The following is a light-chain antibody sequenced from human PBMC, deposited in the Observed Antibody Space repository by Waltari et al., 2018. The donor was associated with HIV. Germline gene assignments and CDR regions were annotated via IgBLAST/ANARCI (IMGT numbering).Light chain of an antibody. V-gene: IGKV1-8*01. CDR3: QQYYNYPPT. CDR2: NTS. CDR1: QSISSY. Sequence: AIRMTQSPSSSSASTGDRVIITCLANQSISSYLAWYQERPGKAPKLLMYNTSTLQGGVPARFSGSGSGTEFNLTISCLQSEDFATYYCQQYYNYPPTFGQGTKVEI. J-gene: IGKJ1*01.